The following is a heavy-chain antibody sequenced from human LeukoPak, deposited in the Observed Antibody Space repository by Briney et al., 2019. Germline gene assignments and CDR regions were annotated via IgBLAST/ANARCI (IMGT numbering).Heavy chain of an antibody. CDR2: IYPGDSDT. V-gene: IGHV5-51*01. CDR3: ARCRGGYYYGSGSYYCYFDY. D-gene: IGHD3-10*01. J-gene: IGHJ4*02. Sequence: GESLKISCKGSGYSFTSYWIGWVRQMPGKGLEWMGIIYPGDSDTRYSPSFQGQVTISADKSISTAYLQWSSLKASDTAMYYCARCRGGYYYGSGSYYCYFDYWGQGTLVTVSS. CDR1: GYSFTSYW.